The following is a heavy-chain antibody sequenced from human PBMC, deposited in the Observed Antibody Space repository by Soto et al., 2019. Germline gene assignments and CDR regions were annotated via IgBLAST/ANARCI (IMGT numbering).Heavy chain of an antibody. Sequence: SETLSLTCAVYGGSFSGYYWSWIRQPPGKGLEWIGEINHSGSTNYNPSLKSRVTISVDTSKNQFSLKLSSVTAADTAVYYCARRSWGRRDERLGLYWGQGTLVTVSS. V-gene: IGHV4-34*01. D-gene: IGHD1-1*01. CDR1: GGSFSGYY. CDR2: INHSGST. CDR3: ARRSWGRRDERLGLY. J-gene: IGHJ4*02.